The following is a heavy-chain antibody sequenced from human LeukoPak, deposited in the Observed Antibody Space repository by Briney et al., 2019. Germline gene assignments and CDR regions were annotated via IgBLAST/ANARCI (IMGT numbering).Heavy chain of an antibody. V-gene: IGHV3-30*18. D-gene: IGHD4-11*01. CDR3: AKSTTVTTQQRGYFDY. CDR2: ISYDGSNK. J-gene: IGHJ4*02. CDR1: GFTFSSYG. Sequence: GGSLRLSCAGSGFTFSSYGMHWVRQAPGKGLEWVAVISYDGSNKYFADSVKGRFTISRDNPKNTLYLQMNSLRAEDTAVYYCAKSTTVTTQQRGYFDYWGQGTLVTVSS.